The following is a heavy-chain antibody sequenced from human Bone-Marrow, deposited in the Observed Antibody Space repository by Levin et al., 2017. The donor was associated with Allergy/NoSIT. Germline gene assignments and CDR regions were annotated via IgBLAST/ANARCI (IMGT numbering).Heavy chain of an antibody. Sequence: PVASVKVSCRTSGYKFIDYFIHWIRLAPGQGLEWVGWLNPYTGGTNYPQKFQGRVTMTSDTSTSTAYMELISLTSDDTAMYFCARPRSAATGTNFVFWGQGTLITVSS. D-gene: IGHD1-14*01. CDR2: LNPYTGGT. V-gene: IGHV1-2*02. CDR1: GYKFIDYF. J-gene: IGHJ4*02. CDR3: ARPRSAATGTNFVF.